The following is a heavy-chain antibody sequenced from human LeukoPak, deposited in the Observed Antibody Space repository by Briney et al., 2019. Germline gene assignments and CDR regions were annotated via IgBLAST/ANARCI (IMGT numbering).Heavy chain of an antibody. D-gene: IGHD1-1*01. CDR1: GFTFSSYG. CDR2: ISYDGSNK. Sequence: GGSLRLSCAASGFTFSSYGMHWVRQAPGKGLEWVAVISYDGSNKYYADSVKGRFTISRDNSKNTLYLQMNSLRAEDTAVYYCARARYSPYYYYYMDVWGKGTTVTVSS. J-gene: IGHJ6*03. V-gene: IGHV3-30*03. CDR3: ARARYSPYYYYYMDV.